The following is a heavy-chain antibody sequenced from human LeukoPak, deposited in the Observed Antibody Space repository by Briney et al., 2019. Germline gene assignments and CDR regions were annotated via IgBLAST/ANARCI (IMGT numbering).Heavy chain of an antibody. D-gene: IGHD4-17*01. J-gene: IGHJ4*02. Sequence: GASVKVSCKASGYTFTGYYMHWVRQAPGQGLEWMGIINPSGGSTSYAQKFQGRVTMTRDMSTSTVYMELSSLRSEDTAVYYCARPKHDYGDYVYWGQGTLVTVSS. CDR2: INPSGGST. V-gene: IGHV1-46*01. CDR3: ARPKHDYGDYVY. CDR1: GYTFTGYY.